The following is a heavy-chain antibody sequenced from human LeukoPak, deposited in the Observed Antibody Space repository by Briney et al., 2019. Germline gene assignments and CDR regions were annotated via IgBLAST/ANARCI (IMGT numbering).Heavy chain of an antibody. CDR3: ARHRGGHDYFDF. CDR1: GGPISRFFYS. J-gene: IGHJ4*02. D-gene: IGHD5-12*01. Sequence: SETPSLTRTGPGGPISRFFYSRGWGGARPPPRKGREWIGITYLNGGTFYNLSLKSRVTMSVDTSKNQFSLSLTSVTAADTAMYYCARHRGGHDYFDFWGLGTRVTVSS. V-gene: IGHV4-39*01. CDR2: TYLNGGT.